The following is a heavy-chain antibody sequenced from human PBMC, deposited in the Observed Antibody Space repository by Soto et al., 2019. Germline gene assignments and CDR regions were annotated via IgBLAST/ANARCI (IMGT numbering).Heavy chain of an antibody. V-gene: IGHV1-18*01. Sequence: VSVKVSCKASGYTFTTYGISWVRQAPGQGLEWMGWINGYNGNTDYPQKLQGRVTMTTDTSTSTAYMALRSLRSDDTAVYYCAREGSAPYYYYGMDVWGQGTTVTVSS. J-gene: IGHJ6*02. CDR2: INGYNGNT. CDR1: GYTFTTYG. CDR3: AREGSAPYYYYGMDV. D-gene: IGHD6-19*01.